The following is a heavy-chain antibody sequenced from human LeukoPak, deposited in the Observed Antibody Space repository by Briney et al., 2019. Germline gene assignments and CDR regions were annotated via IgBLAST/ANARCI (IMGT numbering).Heavy chain of an antibody. J-gene: IGHJ4*02. CDR2: VNPSGGTA. Sequence: ASVKVSCKASGYTFASHYINWVRQAPGQGLEWMGIVNPSGGTATYAQKFQGRVTMTRDTSISTAYMELSRLRSDDTAVYYCVTSATSKWELHPVDYWGQGTLVTVSS. CDR3: VTSATSKWELHPVDY. D-gene: IGHD1-26*01. CDR1: GYTFASHY. V-gene: IGHV1-46*01.